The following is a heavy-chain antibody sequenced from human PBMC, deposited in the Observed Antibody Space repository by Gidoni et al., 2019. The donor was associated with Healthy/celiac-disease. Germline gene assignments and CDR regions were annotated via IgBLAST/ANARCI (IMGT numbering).Heavy chain of an antibody. CDR1: GFPFSSYA. Sequence: QVQLVESGGGVVQPGRSLRLSCAASGFPFSSYAMHWVRQAPGKGLEWVAVISYDGSNKYYADSVKGRFTISRDNSKNTLYLQMNSLRAEDTAVYYCASPVVPAAISPRFDYWGQGTLVTVSS. V-gene: IGHV3-30-3*01. CDR2: ISYDGSNK. CDR3: ASPVVPAAISPRFDY. J-gene: IGHJ4*02. D-gene: IGHD2-2*02.